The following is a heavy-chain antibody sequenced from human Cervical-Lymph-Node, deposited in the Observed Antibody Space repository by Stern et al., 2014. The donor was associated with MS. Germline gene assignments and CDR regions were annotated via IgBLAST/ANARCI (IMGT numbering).Heavy chain of an antibody. CDR3: ARHCAKREQCAFDY. V-gene: IGHV5-51*01. Sequence: EVQLEESGAEVKKPGESLKISCKGSGYNFTSYWIGWGRQMPGKGLEWMGIIYPGDSDTRYSPSFQGQVTISADKSISTAYLQWSSLKASDTAMYYCARHCAKREQCAFDYWGQGTLVTVSS. CDR1: GYNFTSYW. D-gene: IGHD6-19*01. J-gene: IGHJ4*02. CDR2: IYPGDSDT.